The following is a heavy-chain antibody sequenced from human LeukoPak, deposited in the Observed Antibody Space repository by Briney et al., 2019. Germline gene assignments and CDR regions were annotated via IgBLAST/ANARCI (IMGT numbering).Heavy chain of an antibody. CDR3: ARSPVQRWLQLGSEYYYGMDV. CDR2: INSNSGGT. V-gene: IGHV1-2*04. J-gene: IGHJ6*02. CDR1: GYTFTVYY. Sequence: ASVKVSCKASGYTFTVYYMHWVRQAPGQGLEWMGWINSNSGGTNYAQKFQGWVTMTRNTSISTAYMELSSLRSEDTAVYYCARSPVQRWLQLGSEYYYGMDVWGQGTTVTVSS. D-gene: IGHD5-24*01.